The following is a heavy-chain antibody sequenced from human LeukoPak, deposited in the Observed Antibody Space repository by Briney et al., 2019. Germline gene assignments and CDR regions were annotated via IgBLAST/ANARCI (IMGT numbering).Heavy chain of an antibody. CDR3: AELGITMIGGV. CDR1: GFTFSSYE. CDR2: ISSSGSTI. D-gene: IGHD3-10*02. Sequence: PGGSLRLSSAASGFTFSSYEMNWVRQAPGKGLEWVSYISSSGSTIYYADSVKGRFTISRDNAKHSLYLQMNSLRAEDTAVYYCAELGITMIGGVWGKGTTVTISS. J-gene: IGHJ6*04. V-gene: IGHV3-48*03.